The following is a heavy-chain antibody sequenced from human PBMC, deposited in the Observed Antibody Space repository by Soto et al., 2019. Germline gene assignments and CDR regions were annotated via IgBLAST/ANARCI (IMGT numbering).Heavy chain of an antibody. D-gene: IGHD3-22*01. Sequence: GESLKIACKGSGYSFTSYWICWVRQMPGKGLEWMGIIYPCESDTRYSPSFQDHVTISADKSISTAYLQWRSLKASDIAMYYCWVLSATDYYDSSGYFFEDTKNYYYYGMDVWGQGTTVTVSS. CDR1: GYSFTSYW. V-gene: IGHV5-51*01. J-gene: IGHJ6*02. CDR3: WVLSATDYYDSSGYFFEDTKNYYYYGMDV. CDR2: IYPCESDT.